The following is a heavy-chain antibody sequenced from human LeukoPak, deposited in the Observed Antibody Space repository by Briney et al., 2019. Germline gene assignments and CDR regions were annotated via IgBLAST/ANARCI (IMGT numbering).Heavy chain of an antibody. D-gene: IGHD2-2*01. Sequence: SETLSLTCAVSGYSISSGYYWSWIRQPPGKGLEWIGYIYYSGSTYYNPSLKSRVTISVDTSKNQFSLKLSSVTAADTAVYYCARYLRYYYYYMDVWGKGTTVTVSS. V-gene: IGHV4-30-4*08. CDR3: ARYLRYYYYYMDV. CDR1: GYSISSGYY. J-gene: IGHJ6*03. CDR2: IYYSGST.